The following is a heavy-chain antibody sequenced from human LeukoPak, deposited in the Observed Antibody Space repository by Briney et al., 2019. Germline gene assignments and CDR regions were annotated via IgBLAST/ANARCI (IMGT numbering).Heavy chain of an antibody. V-gene: IGHV4-39*01. CDR3: ARHNGGGVGSYVAPGPPDYFDY. J-gene: IGHJ4*02. CDR1: GFTFSSNG. Sequence: GSLRLSCAASGFTFSSNGMNWIRQPPGKGLECIGSIYFSGSAYYNPSLRSRVTISLDTSKKQLSLKLNSVTAADTAVYYCARHNGGGVGSYVAPGPPDYFDYWGQGTLVTVSS. CDR2: IYFSGSA. D-gene: IGHD1-26*01.